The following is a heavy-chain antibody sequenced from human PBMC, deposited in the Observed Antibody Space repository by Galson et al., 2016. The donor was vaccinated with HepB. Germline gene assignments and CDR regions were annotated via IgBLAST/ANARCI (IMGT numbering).Heavy chain of an antibody. CDR2: VSSGGDYI. D-gene: IGHD6-13*01. Sequence: GLEWVSSVSSGGDYIDYADSVKGRFTISRDNAKNSLYLQMKSLRIEDTAFYYCARRGYSSSEYYFDYWGQGTLVTVSS. J-gene: IGHJ4*02. V-gene: IGHV3-21*06. CDR3: ARRGYSSSEYYFDY.